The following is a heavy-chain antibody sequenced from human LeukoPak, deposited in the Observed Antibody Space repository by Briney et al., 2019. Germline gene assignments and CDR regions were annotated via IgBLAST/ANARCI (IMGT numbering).Heavy chain of an antibody. CDR3: ARGRLYSNYHFDY. D-gene: IGHD4-11*01. CDR1: GYTFTSYG. J-gene: IGHJ4*02. CDR2: ISAYNGNT. Sequence: ASVKVSCTASGYTFTSYGISWVRQAPGQGLEWMGWISAYNGNTNYAQKLQGRVTMTTDTSTSTVYMELSSLRSEDTAVYYCARGRLYSNYHFDYWGQGTLVTVSS. V-gene: IGHV1-18*01.